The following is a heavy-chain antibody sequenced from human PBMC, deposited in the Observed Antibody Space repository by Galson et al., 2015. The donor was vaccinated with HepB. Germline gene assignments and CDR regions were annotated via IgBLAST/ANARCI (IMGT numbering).Heavy chain of an antibody. Sequence: SLRLSCAVSGFTLSSSGMHWVRQAPGKGLEWVAVIKCDGNNKYYADSVKGRFTISRDSSKNTLYLQMNSLRGEDTAVYYCVRDLVRVTAIPFHWGQGTLVTFSS. CDR3: VRDLVRVTAIPFH. CDR1: GFTLSSSG. J-gene: IGHJ4*02. V-gene: IGHV3-33*01. D-gene: IGHD2-21*02. CDR2: IKCDGNNK.